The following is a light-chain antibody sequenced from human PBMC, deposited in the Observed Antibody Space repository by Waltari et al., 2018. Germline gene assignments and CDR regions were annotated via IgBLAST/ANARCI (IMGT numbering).Light chain of an antibody. V-gene: IGLV2-23*02. CDR3: CSYAGSRTYV. J-gene: IGLJ1*01. CDR2: EVS. CDR1: STDVGIVYL. Sequence: QSALTQPASLSGSPGQSIPTPFPGTSTDVGIVYLSSWYQQHPGKVPKLIIYEVSKRPSGVSNHFSGSKSGNTASLTISGLRAEDEADYYCCSYAGSRTYVFGTGTKVTVL.